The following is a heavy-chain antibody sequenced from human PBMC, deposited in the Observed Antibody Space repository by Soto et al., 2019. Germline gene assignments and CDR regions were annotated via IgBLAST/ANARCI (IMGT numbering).Heavy chain of an antibody. Sequence: PGGSLRLSCAASGFTFSSYGMHWVRQAPGKGLEWVAVISYDGSNKYYADSVKGRFTISRDNSKNTLYLQMNSLRAEDTAVYYCAKVANGFWSGSPSHRQAPEDWGQGTLVTVSS. CDR1: GFTFSSYG. CDR3: AKVANGFWSGSPSHRQAPED. D-gene: IGHD3-3*01. CDR2: ISYDGSNK. V-gene: IGHV3-30*18. J-gene: IGHJ4*02.